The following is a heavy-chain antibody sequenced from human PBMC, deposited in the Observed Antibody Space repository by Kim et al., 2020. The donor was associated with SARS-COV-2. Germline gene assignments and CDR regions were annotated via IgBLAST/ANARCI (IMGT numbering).Heavy chain of an antibody. Sequence: SVKVSCKASGGTFSSYAISWVRQAPGQGLEWMGGIIPIFGTANYAQKFQGRVTITADESTSTAYMELSSLRSEDTAVYYCARDYDSSGYQGDAFDIWGQGTMVTVSS. CDR2: IIPIFGTA. CDR3: ARDYDSSGYQGDAFDI. CDR1: GGTFSSYA. J-gene: IGHJ3*02. D-gene: IGHD3-22*01. V-gene: IGHV1-69*13.